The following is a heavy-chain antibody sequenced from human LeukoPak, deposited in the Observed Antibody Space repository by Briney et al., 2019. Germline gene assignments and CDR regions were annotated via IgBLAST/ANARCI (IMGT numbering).Heavy chain of an antibody. V-gene: IGHV3-66*01. Sequence: GGSLRLSCAASGFTVSSNYMSWVRQAPGKGLEWVSVIYSGGSTYYADSVKGRFTISRDDSKNSLYLQMNSLKTEDTAVYYCTTVQSYYYDSSGYYIIDYWGQGTLVTVSS. CDR3: TTVQSYYYDSSGYYIIDY. CDR1: GFTVSSNY. J-gene: IGHJ4*02. CDR2: IYSGGST. D-gene: IGHD3-22*01.